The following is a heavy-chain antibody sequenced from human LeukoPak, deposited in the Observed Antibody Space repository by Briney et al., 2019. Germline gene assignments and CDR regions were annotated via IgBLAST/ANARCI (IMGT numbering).Heavy chain of an antibody. Sequence: GGSLRLSCAASGFTFSDYAMNWVRQAPGKGLEWVSTISGSGGSTYYADSVKGRFTISRDNSKNTLYLQMNSLRAEDTAVYSCAKDGGGTIFGMVIILHYMDVWGKGTTVTVSS. J-gene: IGHJ6*03. V-gene: IGHV3-23*01. CDR3: AKDGGGTIFGMVIILHYMDV. CDR2: ISGSGGST. CDR1: GFTFSDYA. D-gene: IGHD3-3*01.